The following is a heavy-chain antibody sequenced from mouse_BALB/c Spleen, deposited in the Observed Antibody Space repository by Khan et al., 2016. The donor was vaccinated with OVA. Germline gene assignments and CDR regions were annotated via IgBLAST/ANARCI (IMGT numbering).Heavy chain of an antibody. CDR2: INTYTGEP. V-gene: IGHV9-3-1*01. J-gene: IGHJ4*01. CDR3: ARPPYVSYPLAY. D-gene: IGHD1-1*01. Sequence: QIQLVQSGPELKKPGETVKISCKASGYTFTSFGMNWVKQAPGKGLEWMGWINTYTGEPTYADDFKGRFAFSLETSASTAYLQLNNLKNEDTATYFCARPPYVSYPLAYWGQGTSVTVSS. CDR1: GYTFTSFG.